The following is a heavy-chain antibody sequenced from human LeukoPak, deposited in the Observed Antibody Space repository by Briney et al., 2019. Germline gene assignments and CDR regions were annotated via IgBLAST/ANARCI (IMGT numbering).Heavy chain of an antibody. V-gene: IGHV3-23*01. D-gene: IGHD5-12*01. CDR3: AFPYTAYEGRPAY. Sequence: GGSLRLSCAASGFTFSSYAMRWVRQAPGKGLEWVSGTSGNGSSTSYADSVKGRFTISRDNSKNTLYLQMNSLRAEDTAVYYSAFPYTAYEGRPAYCGQRTLVTLSS. CDR1: GFTFSSYA. J-gene: IGHJ4*02. CDR2: TSGNGSST.